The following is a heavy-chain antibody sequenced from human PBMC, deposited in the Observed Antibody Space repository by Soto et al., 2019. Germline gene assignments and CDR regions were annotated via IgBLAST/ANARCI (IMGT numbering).Heavy chain of an antibody. CDR3: ARAATMMYYFDY. CDR1: GGSISSYY. V-gene: IGHV4-59*01. CDR2: IYYSGST. J-gene: IGHJ4*02. D-gene: IGHD3-22*01. Sequence: SETLSLTCTVSGGSISSYYWSWIRQPPGKGLEWIGYIYYSGSTNYNPSLKSRVTISVDTSKNQFSLKLSSVTAADTAVYYCARAATMMYYFDYWGQGTLVTVSS.